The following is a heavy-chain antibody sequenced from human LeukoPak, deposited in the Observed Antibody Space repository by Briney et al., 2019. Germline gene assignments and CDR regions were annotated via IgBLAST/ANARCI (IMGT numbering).Heavy chain of an antibody. J-gene: IGHJ4*02. CDR1: GYTFTSYD. D-gene: IGHD3-16*01. Sequence: ASVKVSCKASGYTFTSYDINWVRQATGQGLEWMGWMNPNSGNTGYAQKFQGRVTMTRNTSISTAYMELSSPRSEDTAVYYCARVPTYDYVWGSYRTGFDYWGQGTLVTVSS. CDR3: ARVPTYDYVWGSYRTGFDY. V-gene: IGHV1-8*01. CDR2: MNPNSGNT.